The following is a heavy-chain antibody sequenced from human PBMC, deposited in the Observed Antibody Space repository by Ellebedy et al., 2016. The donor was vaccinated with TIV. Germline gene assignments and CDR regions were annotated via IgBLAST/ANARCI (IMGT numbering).Heavy chain of an antibody. CDR3: ARVGTRGSIGPVSG. J-gene: IGHJ4*02. D-gene: IGHD3-3*01. Sequence: SETLSLTXTVSGDSISSGGYYWSWIRQHPGKGLEWIGYIYYSGSTYYNPSLKSRVTMSVDTSQNQFSLELSSVTAADTAVYYCARVGTRGSIGPVSGWGQGTLVTVSS. V-gene: IGHV4-31*03. CDR2: IYYSGST. CDR1: GDSISSGGYY.